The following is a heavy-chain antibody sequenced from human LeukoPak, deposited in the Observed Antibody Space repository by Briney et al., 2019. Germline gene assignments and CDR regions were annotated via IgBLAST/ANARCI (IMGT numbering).Heavy chain of an antibody. CDR1: GGSITNNY. CDR3: AGFAVVTPEVQH. V-gene: IGHV4-59*01. J-gene: IGHJ1*01. CDR2: IYYSGST. Sequence: SETLSLTCSVSGGSITNNYWSWIRQPPGKGLEWIGYIYYSGSTNYNPSLKSRVTISVDTSKNQFSLKLSSVTAADTAVYYCAGFAVVTPEVQHWGQGTLVTVSS. D-gene: IGHD4-23*01.